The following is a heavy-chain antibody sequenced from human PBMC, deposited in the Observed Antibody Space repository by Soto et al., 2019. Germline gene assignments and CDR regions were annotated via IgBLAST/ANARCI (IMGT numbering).Heavy chain of an antibody. V-gene: IGHV3-23*01. D-gene: IGHD3-3*01. J-gene: IGHJ4*02. CDR2: ISGRDGKT. Sequence: DVQLWASGGGLVQPGGSLRLSCAASGFSFGSYALSWVRQAPGKGLEWVSTISGRDGKTLYAYSVKGRFSISRDTSQNTLSLQMTRLRADYTAIYYCARWSYLDYWGQGTRVTVSS. CDR3: ARWSYLDY. CDR1: GFSFGSYA.